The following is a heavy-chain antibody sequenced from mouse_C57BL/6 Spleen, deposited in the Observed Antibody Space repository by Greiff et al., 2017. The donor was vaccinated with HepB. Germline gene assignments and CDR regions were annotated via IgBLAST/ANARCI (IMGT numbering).Heavy chain of an antibody. CDR3: AREGAYDYGSSYVSAMDY. CDR1: GYTFTNYW. D-gene: IGHD1-1*01. J-gene: IGHJ4*01. Sequence: VQLQQSGAELVRPGTSVKMSCKASGYTFTNYWIGWAKQRPGHGLEWIGDIYPGGGYTNYNEKFKGKATLTADKSSSTAYMQFSSLTSDDSAIYYCAREGAYDYGSSYVSAMDYWGQGTSVTVSS. V-gene: IGHV1-63*01. CDR2: IYPGGGYT.